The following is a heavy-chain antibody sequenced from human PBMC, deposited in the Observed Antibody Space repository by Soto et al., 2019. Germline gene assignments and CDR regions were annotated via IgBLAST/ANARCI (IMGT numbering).Heavy chain of an antibody. Sequence: GGSLRLSCAASGFTFSDYYMSWIRQAPGKGLEWVSYISSSGSTIYYADSVKGRFTISRDNAKNSLYLQMNSLRAEDTAVYYCARDYSSSSEYWFDPWGQGTLVTVSS. CDR3: ARDYSSSSEYWFDP. CDR2: ISSSGSTI. J-gene: IGHJ5*02. D-gene: IGHD6-6*01. CDR1: GFTFSDYY. V-gene: IGHV3-11*01.